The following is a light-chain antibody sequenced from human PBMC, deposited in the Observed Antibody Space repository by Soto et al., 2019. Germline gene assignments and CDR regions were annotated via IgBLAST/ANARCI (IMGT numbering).Light chain of an antibody. CDR1: SGYSSYT. V-gene: IGLV4-69*02. J-gene: IGLJ3*02. Sequence: QPVLTQSPSASASLGASVKLTCTLSSGYSSYTIAWHQQQPEKGPRYLMKLNNGGSHSKGDGIPDRFSGSSSGAERYLTISSLQSEDEAVYYCQTWDTDSWVFGGGTKLTVL. CDR3: QTWDTDSWV. CDR2: LNNGGSH.